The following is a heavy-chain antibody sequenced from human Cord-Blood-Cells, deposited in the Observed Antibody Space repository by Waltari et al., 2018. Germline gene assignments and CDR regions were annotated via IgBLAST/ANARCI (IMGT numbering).Heavy chain of an antibody. V-gene: IGHV4-31*02. CDR3: AREIFSVGRSYNWNLEEGNDAFDI. J-gene: IGHJ3*02. D-gene: IGHD1-20*01. CDR2: IYYSGST. Sequence: LEWIGYIYYSGSTYYNPSLKSRVTISVDTSKNQFSLKLSSVTAADTAVYYCAREIFSVGRSYNWNLEEGNDAFDIWGQGTMVTVSS.